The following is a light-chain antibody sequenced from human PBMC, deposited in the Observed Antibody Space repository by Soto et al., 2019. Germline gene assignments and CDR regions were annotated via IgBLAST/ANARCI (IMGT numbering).Light chain of an antibody. CDR3: QQYNTWPPRYT. CDR2: RAS. CDR1: PSVSSY. J-gene: IGKJ2*01. Sequence: EIVMTQSPATLSVSPGGRATLSCRASPSVSSYLAWYQQRPGQPPRLLTYRASTRATGIPARFSGSGSGTEFSLTISSLQSEDFAVYYCQQYNTWPPRYTFGQGTKLEI. V-gene: IGKV3-15*01.